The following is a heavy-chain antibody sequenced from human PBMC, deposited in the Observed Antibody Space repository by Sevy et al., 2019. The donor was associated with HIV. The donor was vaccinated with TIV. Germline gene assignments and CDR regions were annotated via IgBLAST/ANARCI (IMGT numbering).Heavy chain of an antibody. Sequence: GGSLRLSCVASEFAFNIHNMSWVRQAPGKGLEWVSSISTSSNNIYYADSVEGRFTISRGNAKNSLYLQMNSLRAEDTAVYYCARTFSFSWYDYWGQGTLVTVSS. CDR3: ARTFSFSWYDY. D-gene: IGHD6-13*01. V-gene: IGHV3-21*01. CDR2: ISTSSNNI. J-gene: IGHJ4*02. CDR1: EFAFNIHN.